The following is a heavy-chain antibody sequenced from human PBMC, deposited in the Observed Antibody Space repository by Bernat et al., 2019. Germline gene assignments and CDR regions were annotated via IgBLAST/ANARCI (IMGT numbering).Heavy chain of an antibody. D-gene: IGHD3-3*01. CDR2: ISYSGST. CDR3: ARDSGSEDFGVVVPFDY. J-gene: IGHJ4*01. CDR1: GASISSSGYY. Sequence: QVQLQESGPGLVKPSQTLSLTCTVSGASISSSGYYWSWIRQHPGKGLEWIGYISYSGSTYYNPSLKSRVTISQDISKHQFSLRLSSVTAADTAVYFCARDSGSEDFGVVVPFDYWGHGTLFFVSS. V-gene: IGHV4-31*03.